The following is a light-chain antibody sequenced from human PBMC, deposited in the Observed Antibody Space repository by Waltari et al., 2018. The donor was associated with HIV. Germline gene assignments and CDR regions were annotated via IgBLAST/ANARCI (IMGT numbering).Light chain of an antibody. CDR3: QSYDSNLSGL. J-gene: IGLJ2*01. CDR1: SSHIGAGYD. Sequence: QSELTQPPSVSAAPGPRVTISCTGSSSHIGAGYDVHWYKQVPGRAPKVVIYGNSNRPSGVPDRFSGSKSGSSASLVITGLQSEDEADYYCQSYDSNLSGLFGGGTKVTVL. V-gene: IGLV1-40*01. CDR2: GNS.